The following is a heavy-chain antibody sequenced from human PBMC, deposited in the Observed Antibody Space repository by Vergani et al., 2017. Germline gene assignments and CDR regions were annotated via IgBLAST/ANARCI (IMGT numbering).Heavy chain of an antibody. D-gene: IGHD6-19*01. CDR2: IYYSGST. CDR1: GASIRSSNYY. CDR3: ARHSTVEWLVKLGWIDP. V-gene: IGHV4-39*01. Sequence: QLQLQESGPGLVKPSATLSLTCSVSGASIRSSNYYWGWIRQPPGKGLEWIASIYYSGSTYYNPSLKSRVTISVDTSKNQFSLKLSSVTAADTAVYFCARHSTVEWLVKLGWIDPCWQRILVIVAS. J-gene: IGHJ5*02.